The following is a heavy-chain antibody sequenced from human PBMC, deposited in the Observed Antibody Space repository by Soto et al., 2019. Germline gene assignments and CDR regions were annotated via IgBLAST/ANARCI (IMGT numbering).Heavy chain of an antibody. CDR1: CCSISSGGYY. J-gene: IGHJ6*02. V-gene: IGHV4-31*03. D-gene: IGHD3-10*01. CDR3: ARDTRWGMVRAVIDYYYGMDV. CDR2: IYYSGST. Sequence: SETLSLTCTVSCCSISSGGYYWSWIRQHPGKGLECIGYIYYSGSTYYNPSLKSRVTISVDTSKNQFSLKLSSVTAADTAVYYCARDTRWGMVRAVIDYYYGMDVWGQGTTVTVCS.